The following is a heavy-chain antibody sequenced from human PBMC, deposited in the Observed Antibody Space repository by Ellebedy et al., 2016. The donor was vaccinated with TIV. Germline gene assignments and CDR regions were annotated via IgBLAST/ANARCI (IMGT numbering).Heavy chain of an antibody. CDR3: AKGWLGAGAGTDFDY. D-gene: IGHD6-13*01. Sequence: GESLKISCAASGFPFSSYAMSWVRQPPGKGLEWVSSISDSGGNTYYADSVRGRFTFSRYNSKNTLYLQMNSLRAEDTAVYYCAKGWLGAGAGTDFDYWGRGTLVTVSS. V-gene: IGHV3-23*01. CDR2: ISDSGGNT. CDR1: GFPFSSYA. J-gene: IGHJ4*02.